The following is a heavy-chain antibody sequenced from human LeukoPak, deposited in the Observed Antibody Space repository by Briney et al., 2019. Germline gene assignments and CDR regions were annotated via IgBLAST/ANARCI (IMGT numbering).Heavy chain of an antibody. CDR3: ARQYSGSYRHQMAFDL. V-gene: IGHV5-51*01. J-gene: IGHJ3*01. CDR1: GYSFTSYW. D-gene: IGHD1-26*01. CDR2: IYPGDSDT. Sequence: GESLKISCKGSGYSFTSYWIGWVRQMPGKGLEWMGIIYPGDSDTRYSPSFQGQVTISADKSISTAYLQWSSLKASDTAMYYCARQYSGSYRHQMAFDLWGQGTMVTVSS.